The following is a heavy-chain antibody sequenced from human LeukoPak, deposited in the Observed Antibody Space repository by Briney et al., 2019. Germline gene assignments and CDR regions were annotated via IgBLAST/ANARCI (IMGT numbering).Heavy chain of an antibody. CDR1: GFTFSSYA. CDR3: ARYDGSSWYQFVDY. V-gene: IGHV3-23*01. D-gene: IGHD6-13*01. Sequence: GGSLRLSCAASGFTFSSYAMSWVRQAPGKGLEWVATFSGTSDNTYYPGSVKGRFTISRDNSKNTLYLQMNSLRAEDTAVYYCARYDGSSWYQFVDYWGQGTLVTVSS. J-gene: IGHJ4*02. CDR2: FSGTSDNT.